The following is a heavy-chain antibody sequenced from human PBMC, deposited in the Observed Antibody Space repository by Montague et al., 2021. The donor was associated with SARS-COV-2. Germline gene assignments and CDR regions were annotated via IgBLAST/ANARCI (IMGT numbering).Heavy chain of an antibody. CDR3: ARLGRQQLVRLSGMDV. CDR1: GGSINSSSYY. D-gene: IGHD6-13*01. V-gene: IGHV4-39*07. Sequence: SETLSLTCTVSGGSINSSSYYWGWIRQPPGKGLEWIGSIYYSGSTYCNPSLKSRVTISVDTSKNQFSLKLSSVTAADTAVYYCARLGRQQLVRLSGMDVWGQGTTVTVSS. J-gene: IGHJ6*02. CDR2: IYYSGST.